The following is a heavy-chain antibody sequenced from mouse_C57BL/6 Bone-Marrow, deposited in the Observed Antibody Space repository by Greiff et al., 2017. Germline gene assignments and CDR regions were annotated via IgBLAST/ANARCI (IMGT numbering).Heavy chain of an antibody. CDR2: IYPGSGST. CDR1: GYTFTSYW. V-gene: IGHV1-55*01. CDR3: AREGKFITTVVPCDY. D-gene: IGHD1-1*01. Sequence: QVQLQQSGAELVKPGASVKMSCKASGYTFTSYWITWVKQRPGQGLEWIGDIYPGSGSTNYNEKFKSKATLTVDTSSSTAYMQLSSLTSEDSAVYYCAREGKFITTVVPCDYWGQGTTLTVSS. J-gene: IGHJ2*01.